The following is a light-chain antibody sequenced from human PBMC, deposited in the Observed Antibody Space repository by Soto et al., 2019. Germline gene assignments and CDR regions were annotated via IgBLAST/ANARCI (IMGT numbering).Light chain of an antibody. CDR1: SNDVGSYNL. CDR2: EDT. V-gene: IGLV2-23*01. Sequence: QSFLTQPASVPGSPGQSITISCTGTSNDVGSYNLVSWYQQHPGKAPKLIIYEDTKRPSGVSNRFSGSKSGNTASLTISGLQAEDEADYYCCSYADVASYVFGAGTKVTVL. CDR3: CSYADVASYV. J-gene: IGLJ1*01.